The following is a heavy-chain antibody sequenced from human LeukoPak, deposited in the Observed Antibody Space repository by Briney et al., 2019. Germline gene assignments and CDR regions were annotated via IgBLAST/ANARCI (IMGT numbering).Heavy chain of an antibody. D-gene: IGHD1-14*01. CDR3: LRERQDTIVHTGAFDF. J-gene: IGHJ3*01. CDR1: GFTFTNHI. Sequence: GGSLRLSCSAYGFTFTNHIMEWVPQAPGKVLEWVASIATDGSQPFYRRSVKGRFTISRDNSENKLYLQINGLRAEDTAVYCCLRERQDTIVHTGAFDFWGQGTMLSVSS. V-gene: IGHV3-30-3*01. CDR2: IATDGSQP.